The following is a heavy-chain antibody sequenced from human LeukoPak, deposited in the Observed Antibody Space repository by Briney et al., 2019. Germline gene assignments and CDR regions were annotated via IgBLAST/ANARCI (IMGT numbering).Heavy chain of an antibody. J-gene: IGHJ4*02. V-gene: IGHV4-59*01. CDR3: ARVPLSYYYDSSGYSKPYYFDY. Sequence: SETLSFTCTVSGGSISSYYWSWIRQPPGKGLEWIGYIYYSGSTNYNPSLKSRVTMSFDTSKDQFSLNLSSVTAADTAVYYCARVPLSYYYDSSGYSKPYYFDYWGQGTLVTVSS. CDR1: GGSISSYY. D-gene: IGHD3-22*01. CDR2: IYYSGST.